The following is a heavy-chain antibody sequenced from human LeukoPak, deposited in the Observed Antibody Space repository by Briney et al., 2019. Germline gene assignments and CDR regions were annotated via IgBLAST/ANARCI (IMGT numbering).Heavy chain of an antibody. J-gene: IGHJ4*02. CDR3: ARRYFDY. V-gene: IGHV3-7*01. Sequence: GGSLRLSCAASGFTFSSYWIHWVRQAPGKGLEWVANIKPDESEKYYVDSVKGRFTISRDNAQNSLYLQMNSLRAEDTAVYYCARRYFDYWGQGTLVTVSS. CDR2: IKPDESEK. CDR1: GFTFSSYW.